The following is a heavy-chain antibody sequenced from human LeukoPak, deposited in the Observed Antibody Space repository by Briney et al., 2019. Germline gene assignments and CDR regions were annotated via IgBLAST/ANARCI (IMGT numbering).Heavy chain of an antibody. V-gene: IGHV1-18*01. CDR1: GYTFTSYG. D-gene: IGHD1-26*01. CDR2: ISAYNGNT. CDR3: ARNVGARDWFDP. J-gene: IGHJ5*02. Sequence: ASVKVSCKASGYTFTSYGISGVRQAPGQGLEWMGWISAYNGNTNYAQKLQGRVTMTTDTSTSTAYMELRSLRSDDAAVYYRARNVGARDWFDPWGQGTLVTVSS.